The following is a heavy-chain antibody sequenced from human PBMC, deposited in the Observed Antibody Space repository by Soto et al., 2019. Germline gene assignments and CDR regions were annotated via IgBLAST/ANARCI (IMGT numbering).Heavy chain of an antibody. CDR3: VRTSLVVAAATREDY. D-gene: IGHD2-15*01. V-gene: IGHV3-74*01. CDR2: INSDGSST. Sequence: EVQLVESGGGLVQPGESLRLSCAASGFTFSSYWMHWVRQAPGKGLVWVSRINSDGSSTSYAGSVKGRFTISRDNAKNTLYLQMNHLRAEDTAVYYCVRTSLVVAAATREDYWGQGTLVTVSS. CDR1: GFTFSSYW. J-gene: IGHJ4*02.